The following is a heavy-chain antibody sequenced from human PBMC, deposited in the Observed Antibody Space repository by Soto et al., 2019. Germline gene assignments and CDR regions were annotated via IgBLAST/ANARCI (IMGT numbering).Heavy chain of an antibody. CDR2: MNSDGSNT. D-gene: IGHD2-2*01. CDR3: ATSKGGVSNGRSTG. Sequence: EVQLVESGGALVQPGGSLRLSCAASGFTFSNYWMHWVRQAPGKGLVWISRMNSDGSNTVYADAVKGRFTISRDNAKNMLSLQMNGLRVEDKAVYYCATSKGGVSNGRSTGWGQGTLVTVSP. J-gene: IGHJ4*02. V-gene: IGHV3-74*01. CDR1: GFTFSNYW.